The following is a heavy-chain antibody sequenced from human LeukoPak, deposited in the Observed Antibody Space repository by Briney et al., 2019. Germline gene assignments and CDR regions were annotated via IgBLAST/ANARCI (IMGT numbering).Heavy chain of an antibody. V-gene: IGHV1-69*13. Sequence: ASVKVSCKASGGTFSSYAISWVRQAPGQGLEWMGGIIPIFGTANYAQKFQGRVTITADESTSTAYMELSSPRSEDTAVYYCAKTTTQHRYYYYGMDVWGQGTTVTVSS. CDR2: IIPIFGTA. J-gene: IGHJ6*02. CDR1: GGTFSSYA. CDR3: AKTTTQHRYYYYGMDV. D-gene: IGHD4-11*01.